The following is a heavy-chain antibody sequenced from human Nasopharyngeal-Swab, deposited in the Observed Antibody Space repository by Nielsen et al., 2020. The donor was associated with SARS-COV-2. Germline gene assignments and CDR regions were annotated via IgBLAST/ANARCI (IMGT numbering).Heavy chain of an antibody. J-gene: IGHJ4*02. V-gene: IGHV4-59*01. CDR1: GGSISNYY. Sequence: SETLSLTCSVSGGSISNYYWSWIRQPPGKGLQWIGYIYYSGSTNYNPSLKSRVTISVDTSKNQFSLKLSSVTAADTAVYYCARVPNYCSGGSCSPYYFDYWGQGTLVTVSS. CDR2: IYYSGST. CDR3: ARVPNYCSGGSCSPYYFDY. D-gene: IGHD2-15*01.